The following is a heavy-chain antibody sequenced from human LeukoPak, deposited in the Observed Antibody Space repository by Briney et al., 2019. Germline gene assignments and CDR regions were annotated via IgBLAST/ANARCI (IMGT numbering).Heavy chain of an antibody. CDR2: ISGSSSPI. D-gene: IGHD5-18*01. V-gene: IGHV3-48*01. J-gene: IGHJ4*02. CDR3: ARDFRQLWLRTFDY. Sequence: GGSLRLSCAASGFSFSTYWMAWVRQAPGKGLEWVSYISGSSSPIYYADSVKGRFTISRDNAKNSLYLQMNSLRAEDTAVYYCARDFRQLWLRTFDYWGQGTLVTVSS. CDR1: GFSFSTYW.